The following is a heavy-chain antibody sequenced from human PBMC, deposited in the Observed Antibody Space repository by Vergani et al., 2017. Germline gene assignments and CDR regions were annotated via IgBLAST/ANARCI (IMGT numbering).Heavy chain of an antibody. D-gene: IGHD3-22*01. CDR3: ARRDSSGDFYYFDY. Sequence: QVQLQESGPGLVKPSETLSLTCTVSGGSISSYYWSWIRQPPGKGLEWIGHIYYSGSTNYNPSLKSRVTISVDTSKNQFSLRLKSVTAADTAEYYCARRDSSGDFYYFDYWGQGTLVTVSS. CDR2: IYYSGST. V-gene: IGHV4-59*01. J-gene: IGHJ4*02. CDR1: GGSISSYY.